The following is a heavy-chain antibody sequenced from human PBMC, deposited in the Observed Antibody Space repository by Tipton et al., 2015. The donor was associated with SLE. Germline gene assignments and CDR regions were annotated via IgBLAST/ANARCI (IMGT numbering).Heavy chain of an antibody. CDR2: TYYRSKWYN. CDR3: ARTPIVVVPAAMDYFDY. J-gene: IGHJ4*02. V-gene: IGHV6-1*01. Sequence: GLVKPSQTLSLTCAISGDSVSSNSAAWNWIRQSPSRGLEWLGRTYYRSKWYNDYAVSVKSRITINPDTSKNQFSLQLNSVTPEDTAVYYCARTPIVVVPAAMDYFDYWGQGTLVTVSS. D-gene: IGHD2-2*01. CDR1: GDSVSSNSAA.